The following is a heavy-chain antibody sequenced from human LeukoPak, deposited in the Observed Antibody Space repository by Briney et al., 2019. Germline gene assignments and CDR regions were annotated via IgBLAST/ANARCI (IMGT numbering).Heavy chain of an antibody. J-gene: IGHJ6*02. CDR1: GFTFSRYW. Sequence: GGSLRLSCAASGFTFSRYWMTWVRQAPGKGLEWVANIKQDGSEKYYVDSVKGRFSISRDNAKNSLYLRMNSLRAEDTAVYYCAKDGDCSGGTCYSGFDVWGQGTTVTVSS. V-gene: IGHV3-7*01. CDR3: AKDGDCSGGTCYSGFDV. CDR2: IKQDGSEK. D-gene: IGHD2-15*01.